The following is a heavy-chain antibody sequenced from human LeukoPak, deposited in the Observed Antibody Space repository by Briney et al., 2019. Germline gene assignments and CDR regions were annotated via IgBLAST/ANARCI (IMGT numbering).Heavy chain of an antibody. D-gene: IGHD4-11*01. J-gene: IGHJ5*02. CDR2: ISYDGSNK. V-gene: IGHV3-30*04. CDR1: GFTFSSYA. Sequence: GGSLRLSCAAAGFTFSSYAMHWVRQAPGKGLEWVAVISYDGSNKYYADSVKGRFTISRDNSKNTLYLQMNSLRAEDTAVYYCAGATTVTRNNWFDPWGQGTLVTVSS. CDR3: AGATTVTRNNWFDP.